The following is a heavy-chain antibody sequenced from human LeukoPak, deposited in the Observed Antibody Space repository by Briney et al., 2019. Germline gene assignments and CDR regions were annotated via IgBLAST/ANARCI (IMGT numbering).Heavy chain of an antibody. CDR2: IGTAGDT. V-gene: IGHV3-13*01. J-gene: IGHJ3*02. Sequence: GGSLRLSCAASGFTFSNYDMHWVRQAPGKGLEWVSAIGTAGDTYYPGSVKGRFTISRENAKNSLYLQMNSLRAGDTAVYYCAREDQLVDAFDIWGQGTMVTVSS. D-gene: IGHD2-2*01. CDR1: GFTFSNYD. CDR3: AREDQLVDAFDI.